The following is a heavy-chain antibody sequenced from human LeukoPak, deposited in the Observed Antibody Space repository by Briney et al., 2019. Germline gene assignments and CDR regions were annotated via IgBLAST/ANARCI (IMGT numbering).Heavy chain of an antibody. Sequence: PGGSLRLSCAASGFTFSSYDMHWVRQATGKGLEWVSAIGTAGDTYYPGSVKGRFTISRENAKNSLYLQMNSLRAGDTAVYYCARAQGRYYYDSSGRNDAFDIWGQGTMVTVSS. CDR3: ARAQGRYYYDSSGRNDAFDI. V-gene: IGHV3-13*01. D-gene: IGHD3-22*01. CDR1: GFTFSSYD. CDR2: IGTAGDT. J-gene: IGHJ3*02.